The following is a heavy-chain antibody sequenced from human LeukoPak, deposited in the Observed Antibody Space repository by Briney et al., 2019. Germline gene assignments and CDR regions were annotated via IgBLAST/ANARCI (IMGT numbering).Heavy chain of an antibody. CDR2: IYSGGST. J-gene: IGHJ3*02. D-gene: IGHD6-6*01. CDR3: ARVTYSSSSISLDAFDI. Sequence: SETLSLTCTVSGGSISSSGYYWGWVRQPPGKGLEWIGSIYSGGSTNYNPSLKSRVTMSVDTSKNQFSLKLSSVTAADTAVYYCARVTYSSSSISLDAFDIWGQGTMVTVSS. CDR1: GGSISSSGYY. V-gene: IGHV4-39*07.